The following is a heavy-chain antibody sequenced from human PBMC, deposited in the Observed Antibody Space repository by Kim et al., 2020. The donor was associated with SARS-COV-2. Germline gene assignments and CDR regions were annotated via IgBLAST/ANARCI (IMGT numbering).Heavy chain of an antibody. Sequence: GGSLRLSCAASGFSFNDFAMSWVRQTPGTGLEWVSGISATGQVTFYADSVKGRFIMSRDNAKKSLFLEMSDLRVEDTALYYCAKRGNYFDSWGQGILVTVSS. CDR3: AKRGNYFDS. CDR1: GFSFNDFA. CDR2: ISATGQVT. J-gene: IGHJ4*02. D-gene: IGHD1-26*01. V-gene: IGHV3-23*01.